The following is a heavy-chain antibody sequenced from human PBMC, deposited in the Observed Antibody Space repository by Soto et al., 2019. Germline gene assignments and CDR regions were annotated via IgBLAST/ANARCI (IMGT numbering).Heavy chain of an antibody. CDR1: GYTFTSYG. D-gene: IGHD2-15*01. CDR2: ISAYNGNT. V-gene: IGHV1-18*04. CDR3: ARDREKDIGYCSGGSCSVDY. Sequence: GASVKVSCKASGYTFTSYGISWVRQAPGQGLEWMGWISAYNGNTNYAQKLQGRVTMTTDTSTSTAYMELRSLRSDDTAVYYCARDREKDIGYCSGGSCSVDYWGQGTLVTVSS. J-gene: IGHJ4*02.